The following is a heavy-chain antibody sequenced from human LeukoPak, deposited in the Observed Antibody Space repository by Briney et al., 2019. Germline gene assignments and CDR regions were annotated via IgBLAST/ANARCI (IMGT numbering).Heavy chain of an antibody. CDR3: ARGVAYCGGDCYRSILYYFDY. CDR1: GYTFTGYY. Sequence: ASVKVSCKASGYTFTGYYMHWVRQAPGQGLEWMGWINPNSGGTNYAQKFQGRVTMTRDTSISTAYMELSRLRSDDTAVYYCARGVAYCGGDCYRSILYYFDYWGQGTLVTVSS. D-gene: IGHD2-21*02. J-gene: IGHJ4*02. V-gene: IGHV1-2*02. CDR2: INPNSGGT.